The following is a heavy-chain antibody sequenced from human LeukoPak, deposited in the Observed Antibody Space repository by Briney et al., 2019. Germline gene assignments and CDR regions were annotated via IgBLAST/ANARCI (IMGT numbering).Heavy chain of an antibody. D-gene: IGHD3-9*01. CDR1: GFTFNNAW. V-gene: IGHV3-15*01. Sequence: PGGSLRLSCAASGFTFNNAWMSWVRQAPGKGLEWLGRSKGKTEGGTTDYAAPVKGRFTISRDDSKNTLYLQMNSLKIEDTAVYYCTPAYDAVTGYYSNWGQGTLVTVSS. CDR2: SKGKTEGGTT. J-gene: IGHJ4*02. CDR3: TPAYDAVTGYYSN.